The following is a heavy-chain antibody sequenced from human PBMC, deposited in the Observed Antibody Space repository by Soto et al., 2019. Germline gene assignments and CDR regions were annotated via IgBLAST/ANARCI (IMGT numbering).Heavy chain of an antibody. CDR1: GGSFSGYY. CDR3: ARLSPGDNFDY. V-gene: IGHV4-34*01. Sequence: PSETLSLTCAVYGGSFSGYYWTWIRQPPGKGLEWIGEINHSGSTNYNPSLKSRVTISVDTSKNQFSLKLSSVTAADTAVYYCARLSPGDNFDYWGQGTLVTVSS. CDR2: INHSGST. D-gene: IGHD1-1*01. J-gene: IGHJ4*02.